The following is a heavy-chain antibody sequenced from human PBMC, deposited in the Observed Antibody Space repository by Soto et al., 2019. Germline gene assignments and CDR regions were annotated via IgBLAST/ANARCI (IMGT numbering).Heavy chain of an antibody. CDR1: GGSFSGYY. D-gene: IGHD3-3*01. CDR3: ARRVLEWLYYYYGMGV. CDR2: INHSGST. V-gene: IGHV4-34*01. J-gene: IGHJ6*02. Sequence: PSETLSLTCAVYGGSFSGYYWSWIRQPPGKGLEWIGEINHSGSTNYNPSLKSRVTISVDTSKNQFSLKLSSVTAADTAVYYCARRVLEWLYYYYGMGVWGQGTTVTVSS.